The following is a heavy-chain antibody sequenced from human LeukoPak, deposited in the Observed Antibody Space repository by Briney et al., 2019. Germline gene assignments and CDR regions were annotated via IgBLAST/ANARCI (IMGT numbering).Heavy chain of an antibody. D-gene: IGHD3-10*01. V-gene: IGHV3-23*01. Sequence: GVSLRLSCAASGFTFGSFAMSWVRQSPGKGLEWVSSISDFGGTTYYAVSVKGRFTISRDNSQNTLYLQMNSLRAEDTALYYCARFNPFGVDDYWGQGTLVTVSS. CDR2: ISDFGGTT. CDR3: ARFNPFGVDDY. J-gene: IGHJ4*02. CDR1: GFTFGSFA.